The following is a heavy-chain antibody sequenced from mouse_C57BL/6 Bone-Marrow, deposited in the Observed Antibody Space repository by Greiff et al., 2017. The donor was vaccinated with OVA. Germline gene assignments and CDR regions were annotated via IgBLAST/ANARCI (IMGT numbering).Heavy chain of an antibody. J-gene: IGHJ3*01. V-gene: IGHV1-15*01. CDR1: GYKFTDYE. CDR3: TRSYGSSPFAY. CDR2: IDPETGGT. Sequence: VQLQQSGAELVRPGASVTLSCKASGYKFTDYEMHWVKQTPVHGLEWIGAIDPETGGTAYNQKFKGKAILTADKSSSTAYMELRSLTSEDSAVYYCTRSYGSSPFAYWGQGTLVTVSA. D-gene: IGHD1-1*01.